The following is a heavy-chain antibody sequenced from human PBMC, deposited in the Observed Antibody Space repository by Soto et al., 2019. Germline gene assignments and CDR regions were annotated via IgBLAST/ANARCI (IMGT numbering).Heavy chain of an antibody. Sequence: SETLSLTCTVSGGSISSSSYYWGWIRQPPGKGLEWIGSIYYSGSTYYNPSLKSRVTISVDTSKNQFSLKLSSVTAADTAVYYCARHVDLDYASYYYGMDVWGQGTTVTVS. CDR1: GGSISSSSYY. D-gene: IGHD4-17*01. V-gene: IGHV4-39*01. CDR2: IYYSGST. CDR3: ARHVDLDYASYYYGMDV. J-gene: IGHJ6*02.